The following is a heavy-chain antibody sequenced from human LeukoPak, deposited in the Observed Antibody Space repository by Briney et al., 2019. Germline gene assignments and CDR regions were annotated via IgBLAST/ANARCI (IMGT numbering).Heavy chain of an antibody. CDR1: GYTLTSYD. J-gene: IGHJ6*03. V-gene: IGHV1-8*01. CDR3: ASAQGGPYYYYYMDV. Sequence: ASVKVSCKASGYTLTSYDINWVRQATGQGLEWMGWMNPNSGNTGYAQKFQGRVTMTRNTSISTAYMELSSLRSEDTAVYYCASAQGGPYYYYYMDVWGKGTTVTVSS. D-gene: IGHD3-16*01. CDR2: MNPNSGNT.